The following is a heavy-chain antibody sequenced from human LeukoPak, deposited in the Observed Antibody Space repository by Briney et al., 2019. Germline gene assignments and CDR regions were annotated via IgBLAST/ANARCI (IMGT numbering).Heavy chain of an antibody. CDR1: GGSVSSGSYH. V-gene: IGHV4-61*01. CDR2: IYYSGST. Sequence: SETLSLTCTVSGGSVSSGSYHWSWIRQPPGKGLEWIGYIYYSGSTNYNPSLKSRVTISVDTSKNQFSLKPSSVTAADTAVYYCARAPLYYYSMDVWGQGTTVTVSS. CDR3: ARAPLYYYSMDV. J-gene: IGHJ6*02.